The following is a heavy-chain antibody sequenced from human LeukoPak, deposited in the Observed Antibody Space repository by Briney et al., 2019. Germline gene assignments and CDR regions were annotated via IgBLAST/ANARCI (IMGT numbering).Heavy chain of an antibody. Sequence: GGSLRLSCAASGFTFSSYSMNWVRLAPGKGLEWVSSISSSSSYIYYADSVKGRFTISRDNSKNTLYLQMNSLRAEDTAVYYCARGLRQLVTPPGYWGQGTLVTVSS. CDR3: ARGLRQLVTPPGY. D-gene: IGHD6-6*01. CDR1: GFTFSSYS. CDR2: ISSSSSYI. V-gene: IGHV3-21*01. J-gene: IGHJ4*02.